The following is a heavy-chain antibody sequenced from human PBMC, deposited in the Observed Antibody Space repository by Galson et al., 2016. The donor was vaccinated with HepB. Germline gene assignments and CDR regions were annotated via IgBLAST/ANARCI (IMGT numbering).Heavy chain of an antibody. CDR3: ARGPHPYIIPDF. J-gene: IGHJ4*02. V-gene: IGHV3-33*01. CDR2: IWYDGSNT. CDR1: GFSFNGFG. Sequence: SLRLSCAASGFSFNGFGMHWVRQAPGKGLEWVAVIWYDGSNTHYSDSVKGRFIISRDNSKNTLYLQMNSLRAEDTAVYFCARGPHPYIIPDFWGQGTLVSVSS. D-gene: IGHD3-3*01.